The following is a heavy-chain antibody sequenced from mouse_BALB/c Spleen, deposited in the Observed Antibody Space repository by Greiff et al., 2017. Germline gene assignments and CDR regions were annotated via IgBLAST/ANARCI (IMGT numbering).Heavy chain of an antibody. CDR2: INPSTGYT. V-gene: IGHV1-7*01. D-gene: IGHD2-14*01. CDR1: GYTFTSYW. J-gene: IGHJ3*01. Sequence: QVQLQQSGAELAKPGASVKMSCKASGYTFTSYWMHWVKQRPGQGLEWIGYINPSTGYTEYNQKFKDKATLTADKSSSTAYMQLSSLTSEDSAVYYCAPYYRYDRFAYWGQGTLVTVSA. CDR3: APYYRYDRFAY.